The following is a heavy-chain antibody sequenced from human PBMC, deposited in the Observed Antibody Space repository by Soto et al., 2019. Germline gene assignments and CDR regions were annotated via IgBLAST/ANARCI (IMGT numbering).Heavy chain of an antibody. CDR3: ARDKGGGFCSGGACYNDALDV. V-gene: IGHV3-30-3*01. Sequence: QVQLVESGGGVVQPGTSLRLSCAASGFTFKTYAMHWVRQTPGKGLNWVAVFSYDGTHKYYADSVKSRFIVPSDSSRKTLYLEMNSLTSAAPAAYYCARDKGGGFCSGGACYNDALDVWGQGTTVTVSS. J-gene: IGHJ3*01. D-gene: IGHD2-15*01. CDR1: GFTFKTYA. CDR2: FSYDGTHK.